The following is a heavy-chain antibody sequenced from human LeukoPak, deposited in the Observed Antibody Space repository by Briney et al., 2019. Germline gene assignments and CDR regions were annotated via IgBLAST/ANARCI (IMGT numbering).Heavy chain of an antibody. D-gene: IGHD3-22*01. Sequence: SETLSLTCTVSGGSISSYYGSWIRQPAGKGLEWIGRIYTSGSTNYNPSLKSRVTISVDTSKNQFSLKLSSVNAADTAVYYSASTYYYDSSGYYPNWFDPWGKGTLVTVSS. CDR2: IYTSGST. CDR1: GGSISSYY. V-gene: IGHV4-4*07. J-gene: IGHJ5*02. CDR3: ASTYYYDSSGYYPNWFDP.